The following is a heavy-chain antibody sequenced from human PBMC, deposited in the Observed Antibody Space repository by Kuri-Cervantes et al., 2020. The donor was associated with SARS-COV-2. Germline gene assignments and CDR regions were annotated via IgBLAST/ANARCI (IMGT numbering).Heavy chain of an antibody. J-gene: IGHJ4*02. Sequence: SETLSLTCTVSGGSISSGDYYWSWIRQPPGKGLEWIGYIYYSGSTYYNPSLKSRVTISVDTSKNQFSLKLSSVTAADTAVYYCARVTVATILARFVYFDYWGKGTLVTVSS. D-gene: IGHD5-24*01. CDR3: ARVTVATILARFVYFDY. V-gene: IGHV4-30-4*08. CDR1: GGSISSGDYY. CDR2: IYYSGST.